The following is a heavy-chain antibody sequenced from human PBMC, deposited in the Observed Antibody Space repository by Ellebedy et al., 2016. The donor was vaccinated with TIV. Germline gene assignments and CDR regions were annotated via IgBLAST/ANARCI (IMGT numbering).Heavy chain of an antibody. Sequence: SETLSLXXTVSGGSISSGYYYWSWIRQPPGKGLEWIGYIYYSGSTYYNPSLKSRVAISVDTSKNQFSLKLSSVTAADTAVYYCARCLTTVTPAGFDPWGQGTLVTVSS. J-gene: IGHJ5*02. CDR3: ARCLTTVTPAGFDP. CDR1: GGSISSGYYY. CDR2: IYYSGST. V-gene: IGHV4-30-4*01. D-gene: IGHD4-17*01.